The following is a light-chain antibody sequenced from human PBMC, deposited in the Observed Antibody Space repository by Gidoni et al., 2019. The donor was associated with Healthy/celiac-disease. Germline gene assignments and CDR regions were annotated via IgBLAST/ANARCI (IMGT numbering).Light chain of an antibody. J-gene: IGKJ2*01. V-gene: IGKV4-1*01. CDR3: QQYYSTPYT. CDR1: QSVLYSSNNKNY. Sequence: DIVMTQSPDSLAVSLGERATINCKSSQSVLYSSNNKNYLAWYQQKPGQPPKLLIYWTSTRESGVPDRFSGGGSGTDFTLTIISLQAEDVAVYYCQQYYSTPYTFGQGTQLEIK. CDR2: WTS.